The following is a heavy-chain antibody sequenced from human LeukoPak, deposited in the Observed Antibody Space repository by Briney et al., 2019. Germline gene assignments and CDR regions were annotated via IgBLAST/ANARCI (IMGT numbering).Heavy chain of an antibody. V-gene: IGHV3-20*04. D-gene: IGHD5-24*01. J-gene: IGHJ5*02. CDR1: GFTFDDYG. Sequence: WAGGSLRLSCAASGFTFDDYGMSWVRQTPGKGLEWVSGINWNGGSTGYADSVKGRFTISRDNAKNSLYLQMNGLRAEDTALYYCARVRGGYPEVYVFDPWGQGTLVTVSS. CDR3: ARVRGGYPEVYVFDP. CDR2: INWNGGST.